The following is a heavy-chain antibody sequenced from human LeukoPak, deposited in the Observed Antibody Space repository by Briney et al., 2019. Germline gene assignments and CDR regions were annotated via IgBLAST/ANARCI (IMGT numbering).Heavy chain of an antibody. J-gene: IGHJ6*04. CDR1: GFTVSSNY. CDR3: AELGITMIGGV. CDR2: IYSGGST. D-gene: IGHD3-10*02. V-gene: IGHV3-53*01. Sequence: GGSLRLSCAASGFTVSSNYMSWVRQAPGKGLEWVSVIYSGGSTYYSDSVKGRFTISRDNAKNSLYLQMNSLRAEDTAVYYCAELGITMIGGVWGKGTTVTISS.